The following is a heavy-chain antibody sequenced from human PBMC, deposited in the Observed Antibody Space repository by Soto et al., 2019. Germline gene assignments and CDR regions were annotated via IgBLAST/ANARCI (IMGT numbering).Heavy chain of an antibody. J-gene: IGHJ6*02. V-gene: IGHV3-48*03. CDR2: IDESGGTT. CDR3: ARDRSLIFAVPPYGMDV. Sequence: EVQLVEAGGGLVQPGGSLSLSCVVSGFTFSDHEMNWVRQAPGKGPEWISRIDESGGTTSYADSVKGRFTISRDNTGDSLYLHMSNLRAEDTAIYYCARDRSLIFAVPPYGMDVWGQGTTVTVSS. CDR1: GFTFSDHE. D-gene: IGHD3-3*01.